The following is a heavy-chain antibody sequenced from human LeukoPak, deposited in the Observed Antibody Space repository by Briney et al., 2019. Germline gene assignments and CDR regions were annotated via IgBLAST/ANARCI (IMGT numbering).Heavy chain of an antibody. Sequence: GGSLRLSCAASGFTFSSYAMHWVRQAPGKGLEWVAVISYDGSNKYYADSVKGRFTISRDNSKNTLYLQMDSLRAEDTAVYYCARNGGGYFDYWGQGTLVTVSS. CDR1: GFTFSSYA. D-gene: IGHD3-10*01. J-gene: IGHJ4*02. CDR3: ARNGGGYFDY. V-gene: IGHV3-30-3*01. CDR2: ISYDGSNK.